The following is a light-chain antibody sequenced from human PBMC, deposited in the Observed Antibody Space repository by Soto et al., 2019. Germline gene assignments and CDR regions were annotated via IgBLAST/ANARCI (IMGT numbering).Light chain of an antibody. Sequence: DIQMTHAPSSLSASVGDRVTITLQASQDISNLLNWYQQKPGKAPKLLIYDASNLETGVPSRFSGTGSGTDFTFTISSLQPEDIATYYCQQYDDLPITFGRGTRLEIK. V-gene: IGKV1-33*01. CDR3: QQYDDLPIT. CDR2: DAS. J-gene: IGKJ5*01. CDR1: QDISNL.